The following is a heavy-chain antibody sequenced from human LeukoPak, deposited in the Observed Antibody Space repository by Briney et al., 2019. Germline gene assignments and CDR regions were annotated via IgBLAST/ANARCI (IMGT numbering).Heavy chain of an antibody. J-gene: IGHJ3*02. CDR1: GFTFSSYW. CDR2: ISTDGSST. Sequence: PGGSLRLSCAASGFTFSSYWMHWVRQAPGKGLVWVSRISTDGSSTNYADSVKGRFTISRDNAKNTLYLQMDSLRAEDTAVYYCARVMVRGETKGKGGKQDNDAFDIWGQGTMVTVSS. CDR3: ARVMVRGETKGKGGKQDNDAFDI. D-gene: IGHD3-10*01. V-gene: IGHV3-74*01.